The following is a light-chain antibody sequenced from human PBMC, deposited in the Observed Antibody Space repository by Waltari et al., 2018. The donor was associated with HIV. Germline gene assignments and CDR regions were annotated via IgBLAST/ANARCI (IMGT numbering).Light chain of an antibody. V-gene: IGKV3-11*01. Sequence: EIVLTQYPATLSLYQGERATLSCMASQTVSSYLAWYQQKPGQAPRLLIYDASNRATGIPARFSGSGSGTDFTLTVSSLEPEDFAVYYCQHRSNWAVTFGGGTKVEIK. J-gene: IGKJ4*01. CDR1: QTVSSY. CDR3: QHRSNWAVT. CDR2: DAS.